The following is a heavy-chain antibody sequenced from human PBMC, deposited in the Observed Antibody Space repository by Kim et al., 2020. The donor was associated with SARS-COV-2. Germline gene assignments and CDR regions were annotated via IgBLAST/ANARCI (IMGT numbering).Heavy chain of an antibody. J-gene: IGHJ4*02. V-gene: IGHV3-23*01. D-gene: IGHD3-16*01. CDR1: GFTFSSYA. CDR2: ISRSDST. Sequence: GGSLRLSCAASGFTFSSYAMSWVRQAPGKGLEWVSSISRSDSTYYADSVKGRFTISRDNSKNTMYLQMNSLRAEDTALYYCAKRRPGGLDYWGQGTLVP. CDR3: AKRRPGGLDY.